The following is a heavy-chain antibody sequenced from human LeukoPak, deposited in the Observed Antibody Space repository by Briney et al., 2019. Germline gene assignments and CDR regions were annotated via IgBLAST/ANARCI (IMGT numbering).Heavy chain of an antibody. Sequence: ASVKVSCKGSGYTFTYGVGWVRQAPGQGLEWMGWINPTNGNTNYAQKLQGRVTMTTDTSTSTAYMELRSLRSDDTAVYYCARDGYFDYWGLGTLVTVSS. CDR3: ARDGYFDY. V-gene: IGHV1-18*01. CDR2: INPTNGNT. J-gene: IGHJ4*02. CDR1: GYTFTYG.